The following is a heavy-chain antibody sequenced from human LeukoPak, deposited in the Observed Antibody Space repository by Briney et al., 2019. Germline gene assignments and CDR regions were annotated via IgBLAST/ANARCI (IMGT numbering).Heavy chain of an antibody. D-gene: IGHD6-19*01. Sequence: GGSLRLSCAASGFTFSSYAMSWVRQAPGKGLEWVSAISGSGSSTYYADSVKGRFTISRDNSKNTLYLQMNSLRAEDTAVYYCAKDIRSGWYPYYFDYWGQGTLVTVSS. CDR3: AKDIRSGWYPYYFDY. CDR2: ISGSGSST. J-gene: IGHJ4*02. CDR1: GFTFSSYA. V-gene: IGHV3-23*01.